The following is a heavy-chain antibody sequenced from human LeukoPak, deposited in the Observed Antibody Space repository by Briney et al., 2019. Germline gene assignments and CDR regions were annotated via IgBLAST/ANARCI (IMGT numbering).Heavy chain of an antibody. CDR3: ARALEGDTFGGAPDAFDI. J-gene: IGHJ3*02. V-gene: IGHV1-18*01. CDR2: ISAYNGNT. CDR1: GYTFTSYG. Sequence: ASVKVSCKASGYTFTSYGISWVRQAPGQGLEWMGWISAYNGNTNYAQKLQGRVTMTTDTSTSTAYMELRSLRSDDTAVYYCARALEGDTFGGAPDAFDIWGQGTMVTVSS. D-gene: IGHD3-16*01.